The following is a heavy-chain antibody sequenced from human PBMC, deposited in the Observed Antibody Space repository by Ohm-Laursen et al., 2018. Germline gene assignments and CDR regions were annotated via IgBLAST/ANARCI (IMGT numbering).Heavy chain of an antibody. Sequence: SLRLSCAASGFTFSNAWMSWVRQAPGKGLEWVSTISGSGGSTYYTDSVKGRFTISRDNSQNTLYLQMNSLRAEDTAVYYCAKYRSSSGVYYYSYGMDVWGQGTTVTVSS. D-gene: IGHD6-6*01. CDR1: GFTFSNAW. J-gene: IGHJ6*02. V-gene: IGHV3-23*01. CDR3: AKYRSSSGVYYYSYGMDV. CDR2: ISGSGGST.